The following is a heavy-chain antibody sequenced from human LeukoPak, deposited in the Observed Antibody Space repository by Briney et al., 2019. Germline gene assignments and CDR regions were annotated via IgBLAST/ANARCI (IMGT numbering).Heavy chain of an antibody. CDR2: ISTYNGNT. CDR3: ARNYYDGRGYPKFDY. CDR1: GDTFTSYG. J-gene: IGHJ4*02. V-gene: IGHV1-18*01. D-gene: IGHD3-22*01. Sequence: ASVKVSCKASGDTFTSYGFSWVRQAPGQGLEWMGWISTYNGNTNYAQKLQGRVTLTTDTSTYTAYMELRSLGSDDTAVYYCARNYYDGRGYPKFDYWGQGTLVTVSS.